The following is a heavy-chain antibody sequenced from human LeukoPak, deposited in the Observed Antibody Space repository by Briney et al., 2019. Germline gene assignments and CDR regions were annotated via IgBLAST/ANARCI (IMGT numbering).Heavy chain of an antibody. V-gene: IGHV4-4*02. CDR1: GGPISSSNW. CDR2: NYHNWST. D-gene: IGHD3-9*01. CDR3: ARGAYDILTGYYANWFDP. Sequence: SETLSLTCAVSGGPISSSNWWSWVRQPPGKGLEWIGENYHNWSTNHNPSLKSRVTISVDKSKNQFSLKLSSVTAADTAVYYCARGAYDILTGYYANWFDPWGQGTLVTVSS. J-gene: IGHJ5*02.